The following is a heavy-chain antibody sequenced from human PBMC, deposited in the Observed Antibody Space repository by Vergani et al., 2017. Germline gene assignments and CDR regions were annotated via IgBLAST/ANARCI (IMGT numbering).Heavy chain of an antibody. V-gene: IGHV3-7*01. CDR1: GFISSSYW. CDR3: VRVPLIRRGSGNYGINNYHGMDV. J-gene: IGHJ6*02. CDR2: VNQDGSEK. Sequence: EGQLVESGGDWVQRGGSLRLSCAASGFISSSYWMSWVRQAPGKGLEWVANVNQDGSEKYYVDSVRGRFTISRDNAKNAIYLQMNSLRAEDTAVYFCVRVPLIRRGSGNYGINNYHGMDVWVQGTTVIVSS. D-gene: IGHD3-10*01.